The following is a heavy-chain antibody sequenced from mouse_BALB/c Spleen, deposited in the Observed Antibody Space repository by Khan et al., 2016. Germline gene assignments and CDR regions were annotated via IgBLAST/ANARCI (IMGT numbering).Heavy chain of an antibody. CDR1: GFNIKDTY. D-gene: IGHD1-1*01. CDR2: IDPANGNT. J-gene: IGHJ3*01. V-gene: IGHV14-3*02. CDR3: AYDGSSFAY. Sequence: VQLQQSGAELVKPGASVKLSCTASGFNIKDTYMHWVKQRPEQGLEWIGRIDPANGNTKYDPKFQGTATITADTSSNTAYLQLSSLTSEDTTVYYCAYDGSSFAYWGQGTLVTVSA.